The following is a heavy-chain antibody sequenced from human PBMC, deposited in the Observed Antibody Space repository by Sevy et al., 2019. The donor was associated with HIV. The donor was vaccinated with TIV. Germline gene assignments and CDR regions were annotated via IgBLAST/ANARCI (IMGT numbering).Heavy chain of an antibody. Sequence: SETLSLTCTVSGGSISSYLWSWIRQPPGRGLEWIGYMYNTWSTNYDPSLKSRVTISLDTSKNQFSLKLSSVTAADTAVYYCARHQTTAILYAFDLRGQGTMVTVSS. CDR2: MYNTWST. J-gene: IGHJ3*01. V-gene: IGHV4-59*08. CDR1: GGSISSYL. CDR3: ARHQTTAILYAFDL. D-gene: IGHD2-21*02.